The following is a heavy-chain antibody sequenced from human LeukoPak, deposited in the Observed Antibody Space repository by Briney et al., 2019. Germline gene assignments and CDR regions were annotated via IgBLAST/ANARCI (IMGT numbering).Heavy chain of an antibody. V-gene: IGHV1-24*01. CDR1: GYTLTELS. Sequence: GASVKVSCKVSGYTLTELSMHWVRQAPGKGLEWMGGFDPEDGETIYAQKFQGRVTMTEDTSTDTAYMELSSLRSEDTAVYYCATSSPRPSTKLPDYWGQGTLVTVSS. D-gene: IGHD4-23*01. CDR2: FDPEDGET. J-gene: IGHJ4*02. CDR3: ATSSPRPSTKLPDY.